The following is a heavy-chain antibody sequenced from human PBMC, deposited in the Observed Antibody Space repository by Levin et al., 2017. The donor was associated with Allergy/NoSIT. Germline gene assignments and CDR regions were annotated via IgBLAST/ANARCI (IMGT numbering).Heavy chain of an antibody. CDR2: IIPIFGTA. D-gene: IGHD2/OR15-2a*01. CDR1: GGTFSSYA. J-gene: IGHJ4*02. CDR3: ASGTVVLQPKGFDY. V-gene: IGHV1-69*13. Sequence: ASVKVSCKASGGTFSSYAISWVRQAPGQGLEWMGGIIPIFGTANYAQKFQGRVTITADESTSTAYMELSSLRSEDTAVYYCASGTVVLQPKGFDYWGQGTLVTVSS.